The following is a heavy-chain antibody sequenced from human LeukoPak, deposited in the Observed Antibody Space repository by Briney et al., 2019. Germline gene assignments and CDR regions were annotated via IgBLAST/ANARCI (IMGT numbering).Heavy chain of an antibody. CDR1: GFTFDDYA. CDR2: ISWNSGSI. D-gene: IGHD2-15*01. J-gene: IGHJ6*02. CDR3: AKDGAATYYYGMDV. Sequence: PGGSLRLSCAASGFTFDDYAMHWVRQAPGKGLEWVSGISWNSGSIGYADSVKGRFTISRGNAKNSLYLQMNSLRAEDTALYYCAKDGAATYYYGMDVWGQGTTVTVSS. V-gene: IGHV3-9*01.